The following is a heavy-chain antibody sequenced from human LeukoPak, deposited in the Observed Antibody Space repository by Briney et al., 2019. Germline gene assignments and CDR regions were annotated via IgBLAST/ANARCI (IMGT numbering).Heavy chain of an antibody. Sequence: GGSLRLSCAASRFTFSSYSMNWVRQAPGKGLEWVSSISSSSYIYYADSVKGRFTISRDNAKNSLYLQMNSLRAEDTAVYYCARDSMVRGVMSYWGQGTLVTVSS. CDR2: ISSSSYI. J-gene: IGHJ4*02. V-gene: IGHV3-21*01. D-gene: IGHD3-10*01. CDR1: RFTFSSYS. CDR3: ARDSMVRGVMSY.